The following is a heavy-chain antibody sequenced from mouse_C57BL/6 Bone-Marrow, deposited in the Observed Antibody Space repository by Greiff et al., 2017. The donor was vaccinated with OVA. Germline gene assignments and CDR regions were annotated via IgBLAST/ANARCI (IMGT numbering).Heavy chain of an antibody. V-gene: IGHV1-59*01. CDR1: GYTFTSYW. Sequence: VKLQQPGAELVRPGTSVKLSCKASGYTFTSYWMHWVKQRPGQGLEWIGVIDPSDSYTNYNQKFKGKATLTVDTSSSTAYMQLSSLTSEDSAVYYCAEGYYGSSYWGQGTTLTVSS. D-gene: IGHD1-1*01. CDR3: AEGYYGSSY. CDR2: IDPSDSYT. J-gene: IGHJ2*01.